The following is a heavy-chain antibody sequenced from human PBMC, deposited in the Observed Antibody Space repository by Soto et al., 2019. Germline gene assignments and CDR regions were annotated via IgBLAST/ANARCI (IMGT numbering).Heavy chain of an antibody. D-gene: IGHD2-21*02. J-gene: IGHJ4*02. Sequence: GGSLRLSCAASGFNVNSDYMNWVRQTPGKGLEWVASIYSGETTYYADSVRGRFTISSDKSKNTLYFQLSSLRIEDTAMYYCTRDGRGLGRLSLFEYWGQGVLVTVSS. CDR3: TRDGRGLGRLSLFEY. CDR1: GFNVNSDY. CDR2: IYSGETT. V-gene: IGHV3-53*01.